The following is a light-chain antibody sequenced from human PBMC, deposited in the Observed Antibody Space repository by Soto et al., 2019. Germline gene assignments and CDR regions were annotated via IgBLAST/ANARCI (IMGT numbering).Light chain of an antibody. V-gene: IGLV2-14*01. CDR1: SSDVGGYNY. CDR2: EVS. Sequence: QSVLTQPGSGSGSPGQPITISCSGTSSDVGGYNYVSWYQQHPGKAPKLMIYEVSNRPSGVSDRFFGSKFGNTASLTISGLQPEDEADYFCSSYTSSSTLIFGGGTKVTVL. J-gene: IGLJ2*01. CDR3: SSYTSSSTLI.